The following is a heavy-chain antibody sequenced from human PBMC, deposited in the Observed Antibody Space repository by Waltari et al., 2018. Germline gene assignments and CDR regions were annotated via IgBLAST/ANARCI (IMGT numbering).Heavy chain of an antibody. CDR1: GGSISSYY. Sequence: QVQLQESGPGLVKPSETLSLTCTVSGGSISSYYWSWIRQPAGRGLEWIGRIYASGSTYYNPSLKSRVTMSVDTSKNQFSLKLTSVTAADTAVYYCARDRGSYGSGSYYYYFDYWGQGTLVTVSS. D-gene: IGHD3-10*01. CDR3: ARDRGSYGSGSYYYYFDY. CDR2: IYASGST. J-gene: IGHJ4*02. V-gene: IGHV4-4*07.